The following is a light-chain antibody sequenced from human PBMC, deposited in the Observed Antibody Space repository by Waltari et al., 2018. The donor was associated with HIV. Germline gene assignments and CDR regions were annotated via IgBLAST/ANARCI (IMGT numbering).Light chain of an antibody. CDR3: HSYDTNNQV. CDR1: SGSIASNY. J-gene: IGLJ2*01. Sequence: NFMLTQPHSMSESPGKTVTIYCTRSSGSIASNYVQWYQQRPGSAPTTVIYEDNERPSGVPDRFSGSIDRSSNSASLTISGLKTEDEADYYCHSYDTNNQVFGGGTKLTVV. V-gene: IGLV6-57*04. CDR2: EDN.